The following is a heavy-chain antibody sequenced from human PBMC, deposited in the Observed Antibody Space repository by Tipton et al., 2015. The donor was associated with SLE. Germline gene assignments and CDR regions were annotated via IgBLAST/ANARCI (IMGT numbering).Heavy chain of an antibody. J-gene: IGHJ4*02. CDR2: IGSSGSPI. D-gene: IGHD6-6*01. CDR1: GFTFSSYE. Sequence: SLRLSCAASGFTFSSYEMNWVRPAPGKGLEWLSYIGSSGSPIYYADSVKGRFTISRDNAKNSLYLQMNSLRAEDTAVYYCARDQDRSSSGGRTYFDYWGQGTLVTVSS. V-gene: IGHV3-48*03. CDR3: ARDQDRSSSGGRTYFDY.